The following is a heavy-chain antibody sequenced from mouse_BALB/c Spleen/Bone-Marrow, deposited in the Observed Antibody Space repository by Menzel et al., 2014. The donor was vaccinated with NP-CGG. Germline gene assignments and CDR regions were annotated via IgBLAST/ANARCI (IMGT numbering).Heavy chain of an antibody. Sequence: QVLLQQSGAELAKPGASVKMSCKASGYTFTSYWMHWVKQRPGQGLEWIGYIYPSTGYTEYNQKFKDKVTLTADKSSSTVYMQLSSLSSEDSAVYYCARDDFAYWGQGTLVTVSA. CDR1: GYTFTSYW. V-gene: IGHV1-7*01. J-gene: IGHJ3*01. CDR2: IYPSTGYT. CDR3: ARDDFAY. D-gene: IGHD2-3*01.